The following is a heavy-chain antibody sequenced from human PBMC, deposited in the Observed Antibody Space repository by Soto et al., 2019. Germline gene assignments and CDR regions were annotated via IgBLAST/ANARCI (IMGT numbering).Heavy chain of an antibody. D-gene: IGHD3-3*01. Sequence: ASVKVSCKASGYTFTSYAMHWVRQAPGQRLEWMGWINAGNGNTKYSQKFQGRVTITRDTSASTAYMELSSLRSEDTAVYYCARVNMYSDFLSGYADYYYVDVRGKGPTVTVSS. CDR2: INAGNGNT. J-gene: IGHJ6*03. CDR3: ARVNMYSDFLSGYADYYYVDV. CDR1: GYTFTSYA. V-gene: IGHV1-3*01.